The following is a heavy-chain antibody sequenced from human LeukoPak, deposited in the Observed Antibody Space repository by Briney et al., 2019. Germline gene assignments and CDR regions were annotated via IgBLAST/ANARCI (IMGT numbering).Heavy chain of an antibody. J-gene: IGHJ3*02. CDR3: AREGTGYSGSPANAFDI. CDR1: GFTVSSNY. V-gene: IGHV3-53*01. CDR2: IYSGGST. Sequence: GGSLRLSCAASGFTVSSNYMSWVRQAPGKGLEWVSVIYSGGSTYYADSMKGRFTISRDNSKNTLYLQMNSLRAEDTAVYYCAREGTGYSGSPANAFDIWGQGTMVTVSS. D-gene: IGHD1-26*01.